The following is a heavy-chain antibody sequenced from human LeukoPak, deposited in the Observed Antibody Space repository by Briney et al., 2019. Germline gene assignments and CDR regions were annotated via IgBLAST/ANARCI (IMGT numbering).Heavy chain of an antibody. CDR3: VRRDTGWNYFDY. J-gene: IGHJ4*02. CDR2: IYSTGKN. CDR1: GGSINSHY. D-gene: IGHD6-19*01. Sequence: SETLSLTCAVSGGSINSHYWGWIRQPPGKGLQWIGDIYSTGKNNYNPSLKSRVTISLDTSKSHLSLNLTPVLAADTAIYYCVRRDTGWNYFDYWGQGILVTVSS. V-gene: IGHV4-4*08.